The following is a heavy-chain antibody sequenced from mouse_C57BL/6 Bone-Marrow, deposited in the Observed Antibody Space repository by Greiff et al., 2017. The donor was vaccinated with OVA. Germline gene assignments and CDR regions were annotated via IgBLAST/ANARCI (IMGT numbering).Heavy chain of an antibody. D-gene: IGHD1-1*01. Sequence: EVKVVDSGGGLVQSGRSLRLSCATSGFTFSDFYMEWVRQAPGKGLEWIAASRNKANDYTTEYSASVKGRFIVSRDTSQSILYLQMNALSAEDTAIYYCARVSYYGSSWYFDVWGTGTTVTVSS. CDR3: ARVSYYGSSWYFDV. CDR1: GFTFSDFY. CDR2: SRNKANDYTT. V-gene: IGHV7-1*01. J-gene: IGHJ1*03.